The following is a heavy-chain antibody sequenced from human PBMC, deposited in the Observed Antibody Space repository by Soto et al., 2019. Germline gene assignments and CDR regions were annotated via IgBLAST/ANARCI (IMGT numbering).Heavy chain of an antibody. Sequence: QLQLQESGPGLVKPSETLSLTCTVPSGSISSTIYSWDWIRQPPGKGLEWIGSIFYSGSTNYNPSFKSRVTISVDTSKNQFSLTLTSVTAADTAVYYCARQCRGVTCHWFVPWGQGTLVTVSS. J-gene: IGHJ5*02. CDR1: SGSISSTIYS. D-gene: IGHD2-15*01. CDR2: IFYSGST. CDR3: ARQCRGVTCHWFVP. V-gene: IGHV4-39*01.